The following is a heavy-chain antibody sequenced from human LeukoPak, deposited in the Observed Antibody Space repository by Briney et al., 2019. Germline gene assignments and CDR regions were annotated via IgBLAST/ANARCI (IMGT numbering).Heavy chain of an antibody. D-gene: IGHD2-15*01. CDR3: ARVGYCSGGSCYRDAFDI. J-gene: IGHJ3*02. CDR2: IYHSGST. CDR1: GYSISSGYY. Sequence: ASETLSLTCAVSGYSISSGYYWGWIRQPPGKGLVWIGSIYHSGSTYYNPSLKSRVTISVDTSKNQFSLKLSSVTAADTAVYYCARVGYCSGGSCYRDAFDIWGQGTMVTVSS. V-gene: IGHV4-38-2*01.